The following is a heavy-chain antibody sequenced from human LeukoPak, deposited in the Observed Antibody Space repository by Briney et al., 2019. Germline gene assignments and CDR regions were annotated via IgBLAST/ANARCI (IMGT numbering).Heavy chain of an antibody. Sequence: GGALKISLKGPGCGFTSYWIGWVRPMPGKGVEGMGIIYPGDSDTRYSPSFEGQVTISADKSISTAYLQWSSLKASDPAMYYCARPGGRSSGWYFAFDIWGQGTMVTVSS. CDR3: ARPGGRSSGWYFAFDI. D-gene: IGHD6-19*01. V-gene: IGHV5-51*01. CDR2: IYPGDSDT. J-gene: IGHJ3*02. CDR1: GCGFTSYW.